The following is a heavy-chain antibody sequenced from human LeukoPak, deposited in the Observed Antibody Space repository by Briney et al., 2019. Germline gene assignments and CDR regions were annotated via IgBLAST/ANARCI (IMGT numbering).Heavy chain of an antibody. V-gene: IGHV3-74*01. CDR2: INGDGRNI. Sequence: GGSLRLSCVASGFTFSSYWMHWVRRDPRKGLVWVSRINGDGRNINYADSVRGRFTISRDNAKNTLYLQMNTLRVEDTAVYYCAKNPGVFDYWGQGTLVTVSS. CDR3: AKNPGVFDY. D-gene: IGHD7-27*01. J-gene: IGHJ4*02. CDR1: GFTFSSYW.